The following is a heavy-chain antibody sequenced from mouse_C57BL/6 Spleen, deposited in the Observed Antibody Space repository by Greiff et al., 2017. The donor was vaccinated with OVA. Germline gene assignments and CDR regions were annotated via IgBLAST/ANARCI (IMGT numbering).Heavy chain of an antibody. D-gene: IGHD2-3*01. V-gene: IGHV2-2*01. CDR2: IWSGGST. J-gene: IGHJ4*01. Sequence: VQLQQSGPGLVQPSQRLSITCTVSGFSLTSDGVHWVRQSPGKGMEWRGVIWSGGSTDYNAAFISRLSISKDNSKSQVFFKMNSRQADDTAIYYCARKFDGQVDYWGQGTSVTVSS. CDR1: GFSLTSDG. CDR3: ARKFDGQVDY.